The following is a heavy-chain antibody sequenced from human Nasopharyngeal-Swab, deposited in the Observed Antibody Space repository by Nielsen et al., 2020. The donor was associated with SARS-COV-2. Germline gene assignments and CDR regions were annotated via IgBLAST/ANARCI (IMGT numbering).Heavy chain of an antibody. Sequence: VRQAPGKGLEWVSSISSSSSYIYYADSVKGRSTISRDNAKNSLYLQMNSLRAEDTAVYYCARGRAMIVVVDPYGMDVWGQGTTVTVSS. V-gene: IGHV3-21*01. D-gene: IGHD3-22*01. CDR2: ISSSSSYI. J-gene: IGHJ6*02. CDR3: ARGRAMIVVVDPYGMDV.